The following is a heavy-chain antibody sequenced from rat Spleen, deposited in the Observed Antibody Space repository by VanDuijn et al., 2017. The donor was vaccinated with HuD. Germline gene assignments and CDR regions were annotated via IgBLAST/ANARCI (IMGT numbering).Heavy chain of an antibody. Sequence: EVKLVESGGGLVQPGRSLKLSCAASGFTFSNYDMAWVRQAPTKGLEWVATVSYDGSSTYYRDSVKGRFTISRDNAKSTLYLQMDSLRSEDTATYYCARPNYPGFNYFDYWGQGVMVTVSS. CDR1: GFTFSNYD. CDR2: VSYDGSST. D-gene: IGHD1-4*01. CDR3: ARPNYPGFNYFDY. J-gene: IGHJ2*01. V-gene: IGHV5-29*01.